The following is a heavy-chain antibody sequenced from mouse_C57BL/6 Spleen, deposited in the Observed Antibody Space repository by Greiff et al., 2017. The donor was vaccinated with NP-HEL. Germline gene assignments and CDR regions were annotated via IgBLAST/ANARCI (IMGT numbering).Heavy chain of an antibody. D-gene: IGHD1-1*01. Sequence: QVQLQQPGAELVKPGASVKMSCKASGYTFTSYWITWVKQRPGQGLEWIGDIYPGSGSTNYNEKFKSKATLTVDTSSSTAYMQLSSLTSEDSAVYYCASITTVWNYFDYWGQGTTLTVSS. V-gene: IGHV1-55*01. CDR3: ASITTVWNYFDY. CDR1: GYTFTSYW. CDR2: IYPGSGST. J-gene: IGHJ2*01.